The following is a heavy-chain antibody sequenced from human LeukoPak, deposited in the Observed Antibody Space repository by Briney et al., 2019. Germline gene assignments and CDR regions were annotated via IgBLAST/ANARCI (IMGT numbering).Heavy chain of an antibody. CDR3: ARGYYDSSGHSDS. Sequence: GGALRPSCASSGFTLSSYAMHLVRQAPGEGLEYVSANSSNGESTYDANSVKGRFTISRDNSKNTMYLQMRSMRAEDMAVYYCARGYYDSSGHSDSWGPGTLVTVSS. CDR2: NSSNGEST. J-gene: IGHJ4*02. V-gene: IGHV3-64*01. D-gene: IGHD3-22*01. CDR1: GFTLSSYA.